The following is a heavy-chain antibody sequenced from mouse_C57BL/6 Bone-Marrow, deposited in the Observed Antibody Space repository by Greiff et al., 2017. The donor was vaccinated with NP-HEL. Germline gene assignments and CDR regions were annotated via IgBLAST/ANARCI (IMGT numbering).Heavy chain of an antibody. CDR1: GFTFSSYG. CDR3: ARRGLFWFAY. J-gene: IGHJ3*01. CDR2: ISSGGSYT. Sequence: EVHLVESGGDLVKPGGSLKLSCAASGFTFSSYGMSWVRQTPDKRLEWVATISSGGSYTYYPDSVKGRFTISRDNAKNTLYLQMSSLKSEDTAMYYCARRGLFWFAYWGQGTLVTVSA. V-gene: IGHV5-6*01.